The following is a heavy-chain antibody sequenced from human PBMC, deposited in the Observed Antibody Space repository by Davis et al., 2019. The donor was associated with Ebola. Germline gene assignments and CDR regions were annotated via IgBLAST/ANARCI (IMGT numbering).Heavy chain of an antibody. J-gene: IGHJ2*01. CDR2: INHSGST. V-gene: IGHV4-34*01. CDR1: AGSFSAYY. CDR3: ARVVFVAGATPTWYFDL. D-gene: IGHD2-15*01. Sequence: SETLSLTCAVYAGSFSAYYWNWIRQPPGKGLEWIGEINHSGSTNYNPSLKSRVTISVDTSKNQFSPKLSSVTAADTAVYYCARVVFVAGATPTWYFDLWGRGTLVTVSP.